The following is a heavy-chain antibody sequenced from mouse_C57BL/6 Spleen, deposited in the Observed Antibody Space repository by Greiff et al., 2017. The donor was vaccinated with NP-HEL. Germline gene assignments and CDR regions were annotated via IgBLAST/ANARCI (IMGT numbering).Heavy chain of an antibody. CDR3: ARTSWGGFDY. D-gene: IGHD4-1*01. CDR1: GYTFTDYY. J-gene: IGHJ2*01. V-gene: IGHV1-26*01. Sequence: EVQLQQSGPELVKPGASVKISCKASGYTFTDYYMNWVKQSHGKSLEWIGDINPNNGGTSYNQKFKGKATLTVDKSSSTAYMELRSLTSEDSAVYYCARTSWGGFDYWGQGTTLTVSS. CDR2: INPNNGGT.